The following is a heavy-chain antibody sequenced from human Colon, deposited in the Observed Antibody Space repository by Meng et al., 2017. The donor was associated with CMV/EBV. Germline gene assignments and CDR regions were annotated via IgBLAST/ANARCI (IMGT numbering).Heavy chain of an antibody. J-gene: IGHJ4*02. CDR2: ISASGDTT. CDR3: AKGHNRVTTAGTY. D-gene: IGHD4-17*01. Sequence: CAASGFTFGDCAMNWVRPSPGEGLEWVSAISASGDTTYYADCVRGRFTISRDNPRSALYLQMTALRAEDAALYYCAKGHNRVTTAGTYWGQGTLVTVSS. CDR1: GFTFGDCA. V-gene: IGHV3-23*01.